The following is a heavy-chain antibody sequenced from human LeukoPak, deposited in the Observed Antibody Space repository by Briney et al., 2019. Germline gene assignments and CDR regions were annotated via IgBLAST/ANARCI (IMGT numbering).Heavy chain of an antibody. CDR1: GGTFSSYA. V-gene: IGHV1-69*13. CDR2: IIPIFGTA. J-gene: IGHJ4*02. D-gene: IGHD3-22*01. Sequence: GASVKVSCKASGGTFSSYAISWVRQAPGQRLEWMGGIIPIFGTANYAQKFQGRVTITADESTSTAYMELSSLRSEDTAVYYCARSYYYDSSGYPAFDYWGQGTLVTVSS. CDR3: ARSYYYDSSGYPAFDY.